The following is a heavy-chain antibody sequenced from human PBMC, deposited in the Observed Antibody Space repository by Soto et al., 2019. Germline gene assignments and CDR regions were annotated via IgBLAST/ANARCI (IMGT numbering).Heavy chain of an antibody. CDR3: ARGDWYSRGWFDY. D-gene: IGHD6-19*01. V-gene: IGHV4-30-4*01. Sequence: QVQLQESGPGLVKPSQTLSLTCTVSGGSISSGDYYWRWIRQPPGKGLEWIGYIYDSGSTYYNPSRKTPVTISADTSKNQFPLKLSSVTAADTAVYYCARGDWYSRGWFDYWGQGTLVTVSS. CDR1: GGSISSGDYY. J-gene: IGHJ4*02. CDR2: IYDSGST.